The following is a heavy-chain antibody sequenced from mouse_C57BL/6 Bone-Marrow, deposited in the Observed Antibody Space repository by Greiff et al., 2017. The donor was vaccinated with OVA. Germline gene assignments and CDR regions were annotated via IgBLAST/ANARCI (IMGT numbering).Heavy chain of an antibody. D-gene: IGHD1-1*01. CDR2: IRSKSNNYAT. J-gene: IGHJ3*01. V-gene: IGHV10-1*01. Sequence: EVHLVESGGGLVQPKGSLKLSCAASGFSFNTYAMNWVRQAPGKGLEWVARIRSKSNNYATYYADSVKDRFTISRDDSESMLYLQMNNLKTEDTAMYYCVRQGLYGSSYGFAYWGQGTLVTVSA. CDR3: VRQGLYGSSYGFAY. CDR1: GFSFNTYA.